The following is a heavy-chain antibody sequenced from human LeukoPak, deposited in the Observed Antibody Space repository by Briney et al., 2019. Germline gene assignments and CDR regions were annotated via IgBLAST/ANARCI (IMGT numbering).Heavy chain of an antibody. D-gene: IGHD6-13*01. CDR3: ARRGATGTYYFDY. V-gene: IGHV3-23*01. CDR1: GFTFSSYV. Sequence: GGSLRLSCAASGFTFSSYVMSWVRQAPGKGLEWVSAISGSGGGTYYADSVKGRFTISRDNSKNTLYLQTNSLRAEDTAVYYCARRGATGTYYFDYWGQGTLVTVSS. CDR2: ISGSGGGT. J-gene: IGHJ4*02.